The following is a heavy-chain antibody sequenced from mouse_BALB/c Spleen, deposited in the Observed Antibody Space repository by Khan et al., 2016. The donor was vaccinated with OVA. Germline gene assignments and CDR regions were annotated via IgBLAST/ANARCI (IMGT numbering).Heavy chain of an antibody. V-gene: IGHV1-77*01. J-gene: IGHJ3*01. Sequence: QVQLQQSGPELVKPGASVKMSCKASGYTFTDFLISWLKQRPGQGLEWIGEIYPGSGYIFYNEKFKGKATLPSDKSSNTAFMQLTSLTSEDSAVYFCARASCGGFPHWGQRTRVTVSA. CDR3: ARASCGGFPH. CDR2: IYPGSGYI. CDR1: GYTFTDFL.